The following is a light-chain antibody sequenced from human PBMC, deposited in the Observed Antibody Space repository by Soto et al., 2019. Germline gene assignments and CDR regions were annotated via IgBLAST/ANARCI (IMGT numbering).Light chain of an antibody. CDR2: RDS. J-gene: IGLJ2*01. V-gene: IGLV3-9*01. Sequence: SYELTQPLSVSVALGQTARITCGGNNIGSKNVHWYQQKPGQAPVLVIYRDSNRPSGIPERFSGSNSGNTATLTISRAQARDEADYYCRVWDSSTVVFGGGTQLTVL. CDR1: NIGSKN. CDR3: RVWDSSTVV.